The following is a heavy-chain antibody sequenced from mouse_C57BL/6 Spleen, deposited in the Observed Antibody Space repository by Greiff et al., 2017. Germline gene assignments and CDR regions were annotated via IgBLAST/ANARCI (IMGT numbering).Heavy chain of an antibody. CDR2: IRSKSNNYAT. D-gene: IGHD2-14*01. CDR1: GFSFNTYA. Sequence: EVQLVESGGGLVQPKGSLKLSCAASGFSFNTYAMYWVRQAPGKGLEWVASIRSKSNNYATYYADSVKDRFTISRDDSASMLYLQMNNLKTEDTAMYYCVRHGYRDWYFGVWGTGTTVTVAS. J-gene: IGHJ1*03. CDR3: VRHGYRDWYFGV. V-gene: IGHV10-1*01.